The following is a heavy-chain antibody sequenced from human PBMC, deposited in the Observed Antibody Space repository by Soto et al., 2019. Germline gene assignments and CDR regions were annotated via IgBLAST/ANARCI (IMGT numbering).Heavy chain of an antibody. J-gene: IGHJ5*02. D-gene: IGHD5-12*01. V-gene: IGHV3-23*01. CDR3: AKGGVLRDWFDP. CDR2: ISGTGGGT. Sequence: GGSLRLSCAVSGFTFSSHAMAWVRQAPGKGLEWVSDISGTGGGTYYADSVKGRFTISRDNSKNTLFLQMNSLRADDTAVYYCAKGGVLRDWFDPWGRGXLVTVYS. CDR1: GFTFSSHA.